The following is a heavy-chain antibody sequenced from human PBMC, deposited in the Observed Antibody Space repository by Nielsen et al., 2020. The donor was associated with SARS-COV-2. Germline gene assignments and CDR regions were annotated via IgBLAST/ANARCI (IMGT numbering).Heavy chain of an antibody. V-gene: IGHV3-74*01. CDR3: ARLTVTTHFDY. CDR1: GFTFSSTY. D-gene: IGHD4-17*01. J-gene: IGHJ4*02. CDR2: INPSGSGT. Sequence: LKISCSASGFTFSSTYMDWVRQAPGQGLVWVSRINPSGSGTAYADSVKGRFTISRDNAKNSLYLQMNSLRAEDTAVYYCARLTVTTHFDYWGQGTLVTVSS.